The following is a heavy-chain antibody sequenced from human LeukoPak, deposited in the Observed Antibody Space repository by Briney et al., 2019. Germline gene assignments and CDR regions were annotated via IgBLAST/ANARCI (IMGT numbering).Heavy chain of an antibody. CDR3: AREIAAAGNDY. CDR1: GFTFSSYS. V-gene: IGHV3-21*01. Sequence: GGSLRLSCAASGFTFSSYSLNWVRQAPGKGLEWVSSMSSGSNYIYYADSVKGRFTISRDNAKNSLYLQMNSLRAEDTAVYYCAREIAAAGNDYWGQGTLVTVSS. CDR2: MSSGSNYI. J-gene: IGHJ4*02. D-gene: IGHD6-13*01.